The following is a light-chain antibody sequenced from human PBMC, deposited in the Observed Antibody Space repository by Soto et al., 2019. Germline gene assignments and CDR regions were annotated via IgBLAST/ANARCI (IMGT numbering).Light chain of an antibody. V-gene: IGKV1-12*01. J-gene: IGKJ3*01. CDR1: QGISRW. CDR2: AAS. Sequence: DSRISQSPSSVSASVGDRDTITCWASQGISRWLAWYQQKPGKAPKLLIYAASSLQSGVPSRFSGSGSGTDFTLTISSLQPEDFATYYCQQANSFPFTFGPGTKVDIK. CDR3: QQANSFPFT.